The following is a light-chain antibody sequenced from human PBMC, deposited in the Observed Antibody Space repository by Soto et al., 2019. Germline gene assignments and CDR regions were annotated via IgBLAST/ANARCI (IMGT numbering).Light chain of an antibody. CDR3: LLSYDATRSGV. CDR2: ETT. CDR1: TGEVTSTHY. Sequence: QAVVTQESSLTVSPGGTVTLTCGSSTGEVTSTHYPYWFQQRPGQAPRTLIYETTNKYSWTPARFSGSLLGGKAALTLSGAQPEDEDDYYCLLSYDATRSGVFGGGTKLTVL. J-gene: IGLJ2*01. V-gene: IGLV7-46*01.